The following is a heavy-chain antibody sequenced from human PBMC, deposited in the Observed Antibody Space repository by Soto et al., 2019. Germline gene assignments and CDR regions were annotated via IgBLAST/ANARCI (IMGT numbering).Heavy chain of an antibody. CDR2: ISHDGINK. J-gene: IGHJ5*02. CDR1: GFSFSSYA. D-gene: IGHD6-19*01. CDR3: ARDMYSSDYFVKWFEP. V-gene: IGHV3-30-3*01. Sequence: QVRLVESGGGVVQPGRSLRLSCTASGFSFSSYAMYWFRQPPGKGLEWVAVISHDGINKHYADSVKGRVTVSRDNSNHSLDLQLNRLRVEETAMYYCARDMYSSDYFVKWFEPWGQGTLVTVSS.